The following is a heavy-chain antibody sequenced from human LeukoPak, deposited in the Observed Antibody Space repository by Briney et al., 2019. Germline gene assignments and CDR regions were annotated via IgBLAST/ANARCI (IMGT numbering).Heavy chain of an antibody. V-gene: IGHV1-69*04. Sequence: SVKVSCKASGGTFSTNAINSVRQAPGQGLEWMGRGIPALGISNHTQKFQGRVTFTADKSTNTAYMELSSLKSEDTAVYFCAKFSTSGILKRDYWGQGTLVTVSS. CDR1: GGTFSTNA. CDR2: GIPALGIS. CDR3: AKFSTSGILKRDY. J-gene: IGHJ4*02. D-gene: IGHD2/OR15-2a*01.